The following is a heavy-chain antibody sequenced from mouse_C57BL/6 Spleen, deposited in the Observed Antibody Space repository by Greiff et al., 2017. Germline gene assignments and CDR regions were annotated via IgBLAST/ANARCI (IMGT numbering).Heavy chain of an antibody. CDR1: GYTFTSSW. J-gene: IGHJ2*01. D-gene: IGHD1-1*01. CDR3: ARDGSSLCYFDY. Sequence: VQLQQPGAELVRPGSSVKLSCKASGYTFTSSWMDWVKQRPGQGLEWIGNIYPSDSETHYNQKFKDKATLTVDKSSSTAYMQLSSLTSEDSAVYYCARDGSSLCYFDYWGQGTTLTVSS. CDR2: IYPSDSET. V-gene: IGHV1-61*01.